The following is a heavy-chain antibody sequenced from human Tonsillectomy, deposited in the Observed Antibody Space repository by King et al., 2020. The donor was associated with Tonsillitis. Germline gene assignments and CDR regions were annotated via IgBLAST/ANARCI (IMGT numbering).Heavy chain of an antibody. CDR1: VGSLSSHH. Sequence: QLQESGPGLVKPSETLSLTCTVSVGSLSSHHWSWVRHSPGKGREWIGYLYSIWSTKYNPSPKSRFTISGDTSKNQFSLKLASGNAADTAVYFCAGTRSSAFYYDFWGQGSLVTVSS. CDR3: AGTRSSAFYYDF. D-gene: IGHD6-19*01. V-gene: IGHV4-59*11. CDR2: LYSIWST. J-gene: IGHJ4*02.